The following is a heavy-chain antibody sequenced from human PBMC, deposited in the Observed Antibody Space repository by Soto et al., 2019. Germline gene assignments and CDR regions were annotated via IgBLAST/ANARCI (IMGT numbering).Heavy chain of an antibody. V-gene: IGHV1-69*06. CDR1: GGMFSDYT. CDR2: SISIFGGP. Sequence: QVQLVQSGAVVKKPGSSVTVSCKASGGMFSDYTISWVRQAPGQGLEWMGGSISIFGGPHYAHKFQGRVTITADKPTGAVYLALTGLTFGDTAVYSCAKKGGGASIDFWRANWFDPWGQGTQVIVSS. J-gene: IGHJ5*02. CDR3: AKKGGGASIDFWRANWFDP. D-gene: IGHD3-3*01.